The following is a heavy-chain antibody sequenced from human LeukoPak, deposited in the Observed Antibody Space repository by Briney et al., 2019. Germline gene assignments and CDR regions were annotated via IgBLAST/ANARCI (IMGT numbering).Heavy chain of an antibody. CDR2: IIPSGHAT. Sequence: GGSLRLSCAASGFTFSSHGMNWVRQAPGKGLEWVSGIIPSGHATYYADSVRGRFTISRDNSRNTLYLQMNSLRAEDTAVYYCAKDDRWLQFCCWGQGTLVTVSA. CDR3: AKDDRWLQFCC. CDR1: GFTFSSHG. V-gene: IGHV3-23*01. J-gene: IGHJ4*02. D-gene: IGHD5-24*01.